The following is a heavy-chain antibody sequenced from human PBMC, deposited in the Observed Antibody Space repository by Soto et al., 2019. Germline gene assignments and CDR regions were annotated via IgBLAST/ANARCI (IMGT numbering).Heavy chain of an antibody. D-gene: IGHD3-10*01. V-gene: IGHV3-7*03. Sequence: PGGSLRLSCAASGFTFSSYWMSWVRQAPGKGLEWVANIKQDGSEKYYVDSVKGRFTISRDNAKNSLYLQMDSLRAGDTAVYYCARGGRGSGMDVWGQGTTVTVSS. CDR3: ARGGRGSGMDV. CDR1: GFTFSSYW. J-gene: IGHJ6*02. CDR2: IKQDGSEK.